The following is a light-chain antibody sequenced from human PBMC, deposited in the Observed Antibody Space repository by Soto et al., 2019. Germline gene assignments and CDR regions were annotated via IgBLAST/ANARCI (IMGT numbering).Light chain of an antibody. CDR1: QSISSG. CDR3: QQYSSYSPYT. Sequence: DIQMTQSPSTLSASVGDRVTISCRASQSISSGLAWYQQKPGKAPKLLIYDASSLGSGVPSRFSGSGSGTEVTLTISSLQHDDFAAYYCQQYSSYSPYTFGQGTKLEIK. V-gene: IGKV1-5*01. CDR2: DAS. J-gene: IGKJ2*01.